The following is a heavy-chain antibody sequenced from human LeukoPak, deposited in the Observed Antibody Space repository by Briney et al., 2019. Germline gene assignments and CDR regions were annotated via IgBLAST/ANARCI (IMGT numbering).Heavy chain of an antibody. J-gene: IGHJ4*02. D-gene: IGHD2-21*02. CDR2: IIPILGIA. CDR3: ARDESSSWYPHCGGDCYPPPWVY. CDR1: GGTFSSYA. V-gene: IGHV1-69*04. Sequence: SVKVSCKASGGTFSSYAISWVRQAPGQGLEWMGRIIPILGIANYAQKFQGRVTITADKSTSTAYMELSSLRSEDTAVYHCARDESSSWYPHCGGDCYPPPWVYWGQGTLVTVSS.